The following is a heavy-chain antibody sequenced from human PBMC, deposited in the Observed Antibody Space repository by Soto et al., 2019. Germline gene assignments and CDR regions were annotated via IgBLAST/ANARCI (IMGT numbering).Heavy chain of an antibody. V-gene: IGHV4-4*07. D-gene: IGHD1-1*01. CDR2: IYATGTT. Sequence: SETLSLTCTVSGASISGFYWSWIRKSAGKGLEWIGRIYATGTTDYNPSLKSRVMMSVDTSKKQFSLKLRSVTAADTAVYYCVRDGTKTLRDWFDTWGQGISVTVSS. J-gene: IGHJ5*02. CDR3: VRDGTKTLRDWFDT. CDR1: GASISGFY.